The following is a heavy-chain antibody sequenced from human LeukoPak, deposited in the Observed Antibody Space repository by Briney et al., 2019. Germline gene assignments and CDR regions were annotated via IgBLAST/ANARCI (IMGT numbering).Heavy chain of an antibody. CDR2: INHSGST. CDR1: GGSFSGYY. J-gene: IGHJ4*02. CDR3: ARGTGIVGATAFDY. D-gene: IGHD1-26*01. Sequence: SETLSLTRAVYGGSFSGYYWSWIRQPPGKGLEWIGEINHSGSTNYNPSLKSRVTISVDTSKNQFSLKLSSVTAADTAVYYCARGTGIVGATAFDYWGQGTLVTVSS. V-gene: IGHV4-34*01.